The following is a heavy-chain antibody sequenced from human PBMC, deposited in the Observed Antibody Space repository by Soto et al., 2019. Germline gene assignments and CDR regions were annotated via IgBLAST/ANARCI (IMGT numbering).Heavy chain of an antibody. V-gene: IGHV4-39*01. CDR3: ARQRTSVVTQAYFDV. Sequence: SETVSLTCTVTCDSISSRSYYWGWIRQPPGKGLEWSGSIYYSGSTYKNRSRGSRVSMPIDTSKDQFSMKLKSVTAADTALYFCARQRTSVVTQAYFDVWGPGSLVT. D-gene: IGHD2-21*02. CDR2: IYYSGST. J-gene: IGHJ4*02. CDR1: CDSISSRSYY.